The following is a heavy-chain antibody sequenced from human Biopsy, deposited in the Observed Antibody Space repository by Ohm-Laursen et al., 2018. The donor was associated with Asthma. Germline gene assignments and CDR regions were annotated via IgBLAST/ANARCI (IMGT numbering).Heavy chain of an antibody. CDR3: ARAGESDLVGGLDV. Sequence: SLRLSCTASGFTFSTYGMHWVRQAPGKGLEWVAFIAWDGINSYYADSVKGRFTISRDNSMNTLYLQKNSLIADDTAVYYCARAGESDLVGGLDVWGQGTTVIVS. V-gene: IGHV3-30*03. CDR1: GFTFSTYG. J-gene: IGHJ6*02. D-gene: IGHD2-21*01. CDR2: IAWDGINS.